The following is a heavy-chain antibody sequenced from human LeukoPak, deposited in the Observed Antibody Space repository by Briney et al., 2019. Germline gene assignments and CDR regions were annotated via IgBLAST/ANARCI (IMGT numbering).Heavy chain of an antibody. D-gene: IGHD3-22*01. CDR2: VYYSGST. V-gene: IGHV4-59*01. Sequence: SETLSLTRSVSGGSISSYHWSWLRQPPGKGLEWIGYVYYSGSTNYNPSLKSRVTISVDTSKNQFSLKLTSVTAADTAVYYCARGYDSSGYYYPFDYWGQGTLVTVSS. CDR1: GGSISSYH. CDR3: ARGYDSSGYYYPFDY. J-gene: IGHJ4*02.